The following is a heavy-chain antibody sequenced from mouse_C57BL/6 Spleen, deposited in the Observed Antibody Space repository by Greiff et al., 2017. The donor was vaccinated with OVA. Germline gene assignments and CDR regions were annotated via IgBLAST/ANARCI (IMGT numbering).Heavy chain of an antibody. V-gene: IGHV1-18*01. CDR1: GYTFTDYN. CDR2: INPNNGGT. D-gene: IGHD1-1*01. Sequence: EVQLQQSGPELVKPGASVKIPCKASGYTFTDYNMDWVKQSHGKSLEWIGDINPNNGGTIYNQKFKGKATLTVDKSSSTAYMELRSLTSEDTAVYYCAREYYGSSYYFDDWGQGTTLTVSS. CDR3: AREYYGSSYYFDD. J-gene: IGHJ2*01.